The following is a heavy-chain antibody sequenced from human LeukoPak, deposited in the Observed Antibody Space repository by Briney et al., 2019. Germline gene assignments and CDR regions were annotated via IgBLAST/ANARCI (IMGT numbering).Heavy chain of an antibody. D-gene: IGHD3-16*01. CDR1: GGSISSGGYS. J-gene: IGHJ4*02. CDR3: ARAGLGFVDY. V-gene: IGHV4-61*08. Sequence: SETLSLTCALSGGSISSGGYSWSWIRQPPGKGLEWIGYIYYSGSTNYNPSLKSRVTISVDTYKNQFSLKLSSVTAADTAVYYCARAGLGFVDYWGQGTLVTVSS. CDR2: IYYSGST.